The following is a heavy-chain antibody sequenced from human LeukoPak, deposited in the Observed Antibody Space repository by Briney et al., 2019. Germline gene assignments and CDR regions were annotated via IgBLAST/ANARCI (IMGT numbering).Heavy chain of an antibody. CDR2: IKGDGSEI. Sequence: GGSLRLSRAASGFTFSSYWMSWVRQAPGKGLEWVATIKGDGSEIRYVDSVKGRFTISRDNARTSLYLQMNSLRGEDTAMYYCASQTSAKAFDFWGQGTLVTVSS. J-gene: IGHJ4*02. CDR3: ASQTSAKAFDF. CDR1: GFTFSSYW. D-gene: IGHD2-2*01. V-gene: IGHV3-7*05.